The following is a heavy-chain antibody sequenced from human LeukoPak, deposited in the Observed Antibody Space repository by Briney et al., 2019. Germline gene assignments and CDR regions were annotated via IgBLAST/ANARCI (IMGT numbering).Heavy chain of an antibody. CDR2: IYYSGST. CDR3: ARDRYSSSSTGYYYYYMDV. CDR1: GGSISSYY. D-gene: IGHD6-6*01. Sequence: PSETLSLTCTVSGGSISSYYWSWIRQPPGKGLEWIGYIYYSGSTNYNPSLKSRVTISVDTSKNQFSLKLRSVTAEDTAVYYCARDRYSSSSTGYYYYYMDVWGKGTTVTVSS. V-gene: IGHV4-59*01. J-gene: IGHJ6*03.